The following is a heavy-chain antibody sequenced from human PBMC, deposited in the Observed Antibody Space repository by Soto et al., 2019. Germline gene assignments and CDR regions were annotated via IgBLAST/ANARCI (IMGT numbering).Heavy chain of an antibody. CDR2: IYYSGST. J-gene: IGHJ4*02. D-gene: IGHD3-10*01. CDR1: GGSISSYY. Sequence: QVQLQESGPGLVKPSETLSLTCTVSGGSISSYYWSWIRQPPGKGLEWIGYIYYSGSTNYNPSLKSRVTISVDTSKNQFSLKLSSVTAADTAVYYCARGLWFGELPGVFDYWGQGTLVTVSS. CDR3: ARGLWFGELPGVFDY. V-gene: IGHV4-59*01.